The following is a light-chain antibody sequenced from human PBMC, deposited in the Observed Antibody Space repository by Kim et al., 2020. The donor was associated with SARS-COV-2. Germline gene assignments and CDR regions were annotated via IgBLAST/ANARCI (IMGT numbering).Light chain of an antibody. CDR1: QSVNTNY. CDR3: QQYGSSPLT. Sequence: EIVLTQSPGTLSLSPGERATLSCRASQSVNTNYLAWYQQKPGQAPRLLIYATSNRATGIPDRLSGSGPGTDFTLTISRLEPEDFAVYYCQQYGSSPLTFGGGTKVDIK. CDR2: ATS. V-gene: IGKV3-20*01. J-gene: IGKJ4*01.